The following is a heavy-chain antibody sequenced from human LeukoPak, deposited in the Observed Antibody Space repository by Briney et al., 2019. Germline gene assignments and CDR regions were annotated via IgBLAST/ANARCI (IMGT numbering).Heavy chain of an antibody. J-gene: IGHJ4*02. Sequence: SHTLSLTCAISGDSVSSNSAAWNWIRQSPSRGLEWLGRTYYRSKWYNDYEVSVKSRISINPDTSKNQFSLQLNSVTPEDTAVYYCARARIVAAAGLNYFDDWGQGTLVTVSS. V-gene: IGHV6-1*01. CDR3: ARARIVAAAGLNYFDD. CDR2: TYYRSKWYN. CDR1: GDSVSSNSAA. D-gene: IGHD6-13*01.